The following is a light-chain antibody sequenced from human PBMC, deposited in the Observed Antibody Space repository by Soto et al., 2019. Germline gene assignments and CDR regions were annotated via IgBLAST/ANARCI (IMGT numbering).Light chain of an antibody. Sequence: DIQLTQSPSTLPASVGDRVTITCRASPSISNWLAWYHQKPGTAPKLLIYHASTLESGVPSRFSGSGSGTEFTLTISGLQPDDFATYYCQQDMSYSFGQGTKVEIK. CDR1: PSISNW. V-gene: IGKV1-5*01. CDR2: HAS. CDR3: QQDMSYS. J-gene: IGKJ1*01.